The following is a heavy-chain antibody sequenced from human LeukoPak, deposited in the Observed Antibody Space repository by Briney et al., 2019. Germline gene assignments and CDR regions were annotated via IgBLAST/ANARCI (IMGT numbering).Heavy chain of an antibody. V-gene: IGHV3-9*01. CDR1: GFTFDDYA. Sequence: PGRSLRLSCAASGFTFDDYAMHWVRQAPGEGLEWVSGISWNSGSIGYADSVKGRFTISRDNAKNSLYLQMNSLRAEDTALYYCAKDIGMGYCSGGSCYYGGVDYWGQGTLVTVSS. D-gene: IGHD2-15*01. CDR3: AKDIGMGYCSGGSCYYGGVDY. J-gene: IGHJ4*02. CDR2: ISWNSGSI.